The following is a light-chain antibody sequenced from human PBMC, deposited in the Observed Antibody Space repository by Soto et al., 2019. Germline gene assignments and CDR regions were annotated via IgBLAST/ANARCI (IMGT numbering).Light chain of an antibody. CDR3: QQSIFT. CDR1: QSVSISY. CDR2: GDY. Sequence: EIVLTQSPGTLSFSPVEIATLSCRASQSVSISYLAWYQQKPVQAPRLLISGDYSRATGIPYRFSGSGSGTYCTLTISRLEPVDSAVYYCQQSIFTFGPGTKVDIK. V-gene: IGKV3-20*01. J-gene: IGKJ3*01.